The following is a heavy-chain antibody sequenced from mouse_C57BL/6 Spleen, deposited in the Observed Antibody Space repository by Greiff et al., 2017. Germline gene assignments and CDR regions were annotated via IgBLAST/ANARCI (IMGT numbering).Heavy chain of an antibody. CDR1: GFSLTSYG. CDR2: IWSGGST. J-gene: IGHJ3*01. Sequence: VQLQQSGPGLVQPSQSLSITCTASGFSLTSYGVHWVRQSPGKGLEWLGVIWSGGSTAYNAAFMSRLGTTKDNSKRQVIFKMNRLQADDTAIYYWAKEGYYGSRHAWFAYWGQGTLVTVSA. CDR3: AKEGYYGSRHAWFAY. D-gene: IGHD1-1*01. V-gene: IGHV2-5*01.